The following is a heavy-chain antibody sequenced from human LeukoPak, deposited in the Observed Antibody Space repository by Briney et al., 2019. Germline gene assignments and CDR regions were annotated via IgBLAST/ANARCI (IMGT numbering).Heavy chain of an antibody. CDR3: ARAMAYCGDDCYERGYYFDY. Sequence: PGASLGLSCAASGFTFSDYAMNWVRQAPRKGPEWLSSLSGNNIHTKSADFVKGRFTISRDNSKNMLYLQMNSLRAEDTAVYYCARAMAYCGDDCYERGYYFDYWGQETQVTVSS. CDR1: GFTFSDYA. D-gene: IGHD2-21*02. CDR2: LSGNNIHT. J-gene: IGHJ4*02. V-gene: IGHV3-23*01.